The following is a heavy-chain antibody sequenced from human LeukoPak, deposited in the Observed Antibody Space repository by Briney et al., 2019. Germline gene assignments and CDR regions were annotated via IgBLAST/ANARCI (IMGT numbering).Heavy chain of an antibody. CDR3: AREKGLEPIPDAFDI. J-gene: IGHJ3*02. V-gene: IGHV4-39*01. Sequence: SETLSLTCTVSDGSISDTTYHWGWVRQPPGKGLEWIGSIYYTGKTYYSPSLKSRVTISVDTSKNQFSLKLNLLTASDTAVYYCAREKGLEPIPDAFDIWGQGTMVTVSS. CDR1: DGSISDTTYH. D-gene: IGHD1-1*01. CDR2: IYYTGKT.